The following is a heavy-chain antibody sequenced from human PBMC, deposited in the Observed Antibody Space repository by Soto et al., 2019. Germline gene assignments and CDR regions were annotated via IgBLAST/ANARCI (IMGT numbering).Heavy chain of an antibody. D-gene: IGHD3-22*01. Sequence: QVQLVQSGAEVKKPGASVKVSCKACGYSFTSYGISWVRQAPGQGLEWMGWISAYNGNTNYAQKLQGRVTMTTDTSTSTAYMELSSLRSDDTAVYYCARAVDYYDSSGYYTHEYFQHWGQGTLVTVSS. J-gene: IGHJ1*01. CDR1: GYSFTSYG. CDR3: ARAVDYYDSSGYYTHEYFQH. CDR2: ISAYNGNT. V-gene: IGHV1-18*01.